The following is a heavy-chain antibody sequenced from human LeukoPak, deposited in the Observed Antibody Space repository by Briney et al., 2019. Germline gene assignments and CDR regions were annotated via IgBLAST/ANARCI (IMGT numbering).Heavy chain of an antibody. Sequence: ASVKVSCKASGYTFIDYHLHWVRQAPGQGLEWMGRINPKSGGTNYAQKFQGRVTMTRDTSISTAYMEPSSLRSDDTAVYFCVRDIDYYDSSGFGGGYYYYYYMDVWGRGTTVTVSS. J-gene: IGHJ6*03. CDR2: INPKSGGT. V-gene: IGHV1-2*06. D-gene: IGHD3-22*01. CDR1: GYTFIDYH. CDR3: VRDIDYYDSSGFGGGYYYYYYMDV.